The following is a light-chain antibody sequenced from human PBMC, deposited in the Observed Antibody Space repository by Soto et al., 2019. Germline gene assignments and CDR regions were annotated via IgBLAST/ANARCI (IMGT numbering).Light chain of an antibody. Sequence: DIQMTQSPSSLSASVGDRVTITCQASQAISNYLNWYQQKPGKAPKLLIYDASNLETGVPSRFSGSGSGTDFTFTISSLQPEDIATYYCQQYDNIRWTFGQGTKVEIK. CDR3: QQYDNIRWT. CDR1: QAISNY. V-gene: IGKV1-33*01. CDR2: DAS. J-gene: IGKJ1*01.